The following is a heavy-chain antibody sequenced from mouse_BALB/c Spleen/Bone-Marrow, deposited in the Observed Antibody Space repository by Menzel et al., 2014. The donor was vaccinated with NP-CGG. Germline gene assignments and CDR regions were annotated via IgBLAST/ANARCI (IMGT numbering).Heavy chain of an antibody. D-gene: IGHD2-1*01. Sequence: GAELVKPGASVKLSCKASGYTFTSYYMYWVKQRPGQGLEWIGEINPSNGGTNFNEKFKNKATLTVDKSSSTAYMQLSSLIFEDSAVYYCTRSNGNWFAYWGQGTLVTVSA. CDR3: TRSNGNWFAY. CDR2: INPSNGGT. CDR1: GYTFTSYY. V-gene: IGHV1S81*02. J-gene: IGHJ3*01.